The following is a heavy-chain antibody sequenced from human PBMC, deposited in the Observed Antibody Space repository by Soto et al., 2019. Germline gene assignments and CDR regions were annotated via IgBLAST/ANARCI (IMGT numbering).Heavy chain of an antibody. V-gene: IGHV4-34*01. J-gene: IGHJ4*02. CDR1: GGSFSGYY. CDR3: ARLRYSYYVWGSYRYTPYFDY. D-gene: IGHD3-16*02. Sequence: SETLSLTCAVYGGSFSGYYWSWIRQPPGKGLEWIGEINHSGSTNYNPSLKSRVTISVDTSKNQFSLKLSSVTAADTAVYYCARLRYSYYVWGSYRYTPYFDYWGQGTLVTVSS. CDR2: INHSGST.